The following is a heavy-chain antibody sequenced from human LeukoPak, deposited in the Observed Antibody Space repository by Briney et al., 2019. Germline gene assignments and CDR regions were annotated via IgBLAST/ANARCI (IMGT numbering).Heavy chain of an antibody. CDR3: AKNDYGGKEYYYYYYGMDV. CDR1: GFTFSSYA. J-gene: IGHJ6*02. CDR2: ISGSGGST. Sequence: GGSLRLSCAASGFTFSSYAMSWVRQAPGKGLEWVSAISGSGGSTYYADSVKGRFTISRDNSKNTLCLQMNSLRAEDTAVYYCAKNDYGGKEYYYYYYGMDVWGQGTTVTVSS. V-gene: IGHV3-23*01. D-gene: IGHD4-23*01.